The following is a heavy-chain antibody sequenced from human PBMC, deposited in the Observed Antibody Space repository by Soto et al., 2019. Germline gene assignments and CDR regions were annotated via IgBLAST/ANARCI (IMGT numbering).Heavy chain of an antibody. CDR2: ITNTGITT. CDR3: AKGFDYGSNQHIDH. J-gene: IGHJ4*02. Sequence: GGSLRLSCAASGFSFSSHALSLVRRSPGKGLEWLSSITNTGITTHYADSVKGRFTISRENSRNTMHLQMNNLRVDDTAVYYCAKGFDYGSNQHIDHWGQGSLFTVSS. D-gene: IGHD4-17*01. CDR1: GFSFSSHA. V-gene: IGHV3-23*01.